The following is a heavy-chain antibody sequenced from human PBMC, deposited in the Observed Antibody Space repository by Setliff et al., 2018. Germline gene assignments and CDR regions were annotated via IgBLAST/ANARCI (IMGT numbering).Heavy chain of an antibody. J-gene: IGHJ6*02. CDR1: GGSMGSYY. CDR2: VYTTGST. D-gene: IGHD5-18*01. V-gene: IGHV4-4*07. CDR3: ARVGQLWTQRYYYYGTDV. Sequence: PSETLSLTCTVSGGSMGSYYWTWIRQSAGKGLEWIGRVYTTGSTAFTPSLNSRVTISMDTSKNQFSLKVSSVTAADMAVYYCARVGQLWTQRYYYYGTDVWGQGTTVTVSS.